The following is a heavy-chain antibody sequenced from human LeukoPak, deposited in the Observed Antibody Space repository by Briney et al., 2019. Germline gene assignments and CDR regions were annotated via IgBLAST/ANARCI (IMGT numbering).Heavy chain of an antibody. CDR1: GGTFSSYA. J-gene: IGHJ6*03. Sequence: ASVKVSCKASGGTFSSYAISWVRQAPGQGLEWMGGIIPIFGTANYAQKFQGRVTITADESTSTAYMELSSLRSEDTAVYYCARGPLTKPAPNYYYYYYMDVWGKGTTVTVSS. CDR2: IIPIFGTA. CDR3: ARGPLTKPAPNYYYYYYMDV. V-gene: IGHV1-69*13. D-gene: IGHD2-2*01.